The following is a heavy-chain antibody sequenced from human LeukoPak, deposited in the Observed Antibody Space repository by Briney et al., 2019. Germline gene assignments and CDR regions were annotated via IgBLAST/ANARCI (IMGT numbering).Heavy chain of an antibody. Sequence: GGSLRLSCAACGSAFSTYTMNWARQAPGKGLEWVASINSGGTTTHYAFSVKGRFTISRDNAQNVLYLQMNGLRGDDAAVYYCLRGDSRDFWGQGTLVTVSS. CDR3: LRGDSRDF. D-gene: IGHD3-22*01. J-gene: IGHJ4*02. V-gene: IGHV3-21*06. CDR1: GSAFSTYT. CDR2: INSGGTTT.